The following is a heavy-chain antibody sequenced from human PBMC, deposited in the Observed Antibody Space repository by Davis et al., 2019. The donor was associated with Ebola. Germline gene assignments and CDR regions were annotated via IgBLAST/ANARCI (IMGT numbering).Heavy chain of an antibody. CDR2: IGTAGDT. Sequence: GESLKISCAASGFTFSSYDMHWVRQAPGKGLEWVSAIGTAGDTYYPGSVKGRFTISRENAKNSLYLQMNSLRAEDTAVYYCARGVGSSGYVLGYWGQGTLVTVSS. CDR3: ARGVGSSGYVLGY. V-gene: IGHV3-13*01. J-gene: IGHJ4*02. CDR1: GFTFSSYD. D-gene: IGHD6-19*01.